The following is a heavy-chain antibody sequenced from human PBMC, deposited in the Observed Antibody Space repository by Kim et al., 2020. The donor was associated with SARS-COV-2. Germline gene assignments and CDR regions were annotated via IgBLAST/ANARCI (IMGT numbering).Heavy chain of an antibody. CDR2: IKTDGSDI. CDR1: GFTFSTYW. CDR3: VRETAQAGYYYMYC. V-gene: IGHV3-74*01. J-gene: IGHJ6*03. Sequence: GGSLRLSCAASGFTFSTYWLHWVRQAPGKGLVWVSRIKTDGSDIKYADSVKGRFTASRDNAKNTLFLQMNSLRAEDTAVYYCVRETAQAGYYYMYCWGKG.